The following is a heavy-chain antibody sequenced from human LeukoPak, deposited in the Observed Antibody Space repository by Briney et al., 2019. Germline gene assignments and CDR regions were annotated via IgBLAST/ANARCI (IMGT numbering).Heavy chain of an antibody. CDR1: GGSISSSSYY. J-gene: IGHJ4*02. CDR3: AINNCGGDCFAHFDY. CDR2: IYYSGST. V-gene: IGHV4-39*01. Sequence: SETLSLTCTVSGGSISSSSYYWGWIRQPPGKGLEWIGSIYYSGSTYYNPSLKSRVTISVDTSKNQFSLKLSSVTAADTAVYYCAINNCGGDCFAHFDYWGQGTLVTVSS. D-gene: IGHD2-21*02.